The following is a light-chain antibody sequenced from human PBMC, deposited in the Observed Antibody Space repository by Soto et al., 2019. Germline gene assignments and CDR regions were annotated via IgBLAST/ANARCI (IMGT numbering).Light chain of an antibody. V-gene: IGLV4-69*01. CDR3: QTWDTGSWV. Sequence: QLVLTQSPSASASLGASVKLTCTLSSGHSSYAIAWHQQQAEKGPRYLMKVNSDGSHTKGDGIPDRFSGSSSETERYLTISSLQSEDEADYYCQTWDTGSWVFGGGTKLTVL. J-gene: IGLJ3*02. CDR2: VNSDGSH. CDR1: SGHSSYA.